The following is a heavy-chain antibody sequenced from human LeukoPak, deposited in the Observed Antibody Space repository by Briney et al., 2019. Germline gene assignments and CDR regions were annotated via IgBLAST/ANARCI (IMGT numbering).Heavy chain of an antibody. CDR3: ARSPRTYYDFWSGYYPFDY. V-gene: IGHV5-51*01. D-gene: IGHD3-3*01. CDR1: GYSFTSYW. CDR2: IYPGDSDT. Sequence: GESPKISCKGSGYSFTSYWIGWVRQMPGKGLEWMGIIYPGDSDTRYNPSFQGQVTISADKSISTAYLQWSSLKASDTAMYYCARSPRTYYDFWSGYYPFDYWGQGTLVTVSS. J-gene: IGHJ4*02.